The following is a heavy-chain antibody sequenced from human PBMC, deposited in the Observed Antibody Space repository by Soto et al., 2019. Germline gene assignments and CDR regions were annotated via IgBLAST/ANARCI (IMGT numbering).Heavy chain of an antibody. Sequence: GESLKISCSASGFTFSSYAMHWVRQAPGKGLEYVSAISSNGGSTYYADSVKGRFTISRDNSKNTLYLQMSSLRAEDTAVYYCVKTLYSSSSFDYWGQGTLVTVSS. CDR1: GFTFSSYA. V-gene: IGHV3-64D*09. J-gene: IGHJ4*02. CDR2: ISSNGGST. CDR3: VKTLYSSSSFDY. D-gene: IGHD6-6*01.